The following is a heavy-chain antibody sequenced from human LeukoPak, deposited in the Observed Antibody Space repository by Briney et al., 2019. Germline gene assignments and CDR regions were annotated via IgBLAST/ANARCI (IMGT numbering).Heavy chain of an antibody. J-gene: IGHJ4*02. Sequence: GGSLRLSCAASGFTFSSYSMNWVRQAPGKGLEWVSYISSSSSTIYYADSVKGRFTISRDNSKNTLYLQMNSLRAEDTAVYYCARDHMVRGAPPLDYWGQGTLVTVSS. CDR2: ISSSSSTI. D-gene: IGHD3-10*01. CDR1: GFTFSSYS. CDR3: ARDHMVRGAPPLDY. V-gene: IGHV3-48*01.